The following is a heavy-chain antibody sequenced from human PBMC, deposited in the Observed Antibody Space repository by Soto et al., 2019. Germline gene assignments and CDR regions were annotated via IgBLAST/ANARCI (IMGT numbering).Heavy chain of an antibody. CDR2: IIPIFGTA. V-gene: IGHV1-69*13. CDR1: GGTFSSYA. D-gene: IGHD3-9*01. Sequence: SVKVSCKASGGTFSSYAISWVRQAPGQGLEWMGGIIPIFGTANYAQKFQGRVTITADESTSTAYMELSSLRSEDTAVYYCARVGGEGYFDWLFAAGMDVWGQGTTVTVSS. CDR3: ARVGGEGYFDWLFAAGMDV. J-gene: IGHJ6*02.